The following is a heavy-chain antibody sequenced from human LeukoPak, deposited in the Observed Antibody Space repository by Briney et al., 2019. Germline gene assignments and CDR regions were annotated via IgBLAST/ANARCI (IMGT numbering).Heavy chain of an antibody. CDR1: GGSISSYY. CDR3: ARGEVNPHLDY. D-gene: IGHD1-26*01. V-gene: IGHV4-59*12. J-gene: IGHJ4*02. CDR2: IYYSGST. Sequence: SETLSLTCTVSGGSISSYYWSWIRQPPGKGLEWIGYIYYSGSTNYNPSLKSRVTISVDTSKNQFSLKLSSVTAADTAVYYCARGEVNPHLDYWGQGTLVTVSS.